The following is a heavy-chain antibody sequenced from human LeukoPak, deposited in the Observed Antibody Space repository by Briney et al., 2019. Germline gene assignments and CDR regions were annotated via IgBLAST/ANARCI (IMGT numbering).Heavy chain of an antibody. CDR3: AREAEVGAIPYFDY. Sequence: GGSLRLSCAASGFTFSSYWMHWVRQAPGKGLVWVSRINSDGSSTSYADSVKGRFTISRDNAKNSLYLQMNSLRAEDTAVYYCAREAEVGAIPYFDYWGQGTLVTVSS. D-gene: IGHD1-26*01. CDR1: GFTFSSYW. V-gene: IGHV3-74*01. CDR2: INSDGSST. J-gene: IGHJ4*02.